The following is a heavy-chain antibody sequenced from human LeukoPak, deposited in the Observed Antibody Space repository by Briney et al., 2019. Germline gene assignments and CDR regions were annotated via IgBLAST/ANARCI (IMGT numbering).Heavy chain of an antibody. V-gene: IGHV3-7*01. CDR1: GFPFSGYW. J-gene: IGHJ6*04. D-gene: IGHD2-2*01. Sequence: GGSLRLSCTASGFPFSGYWISWVRQAPGKGLEWVANIKEDGSVQDYADSVKGRFTISRDNAKNSLNLQMNSLRVDDTAVYYCVGQLLRAVWGKGTTVTVSS. CDR3: VGQLLRAV. CDR2: IKEDGSVQ.